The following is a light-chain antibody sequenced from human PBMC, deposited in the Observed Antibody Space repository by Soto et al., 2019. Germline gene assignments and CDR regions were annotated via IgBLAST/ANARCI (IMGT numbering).Light chain of an antibody. CDR2: GNS. Sequence: QSVLTQPPSASGTPGQRVTISCSTSNSNVGAGYDVHWYQQLPGTAPKLLIYGNSNRPSGVPDRFSGSKSGTSASLAITGLQAEDEADYYCQSYDSSLSGWVFGGGTKVTVL. V-gene: IGLV1-40*01. J-gene: IGLJ3*02. CDR3: QSYDSSLSGWV. CDR1: NSNVGAGYD.